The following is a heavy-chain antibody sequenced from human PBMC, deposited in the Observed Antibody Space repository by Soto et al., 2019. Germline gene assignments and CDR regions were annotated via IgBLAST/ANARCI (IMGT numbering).Heavy chain of an antibody. V-gene: IGHV3-48*03. CDR3: ARSTFYESSGDYFDY. J-gene: IGHJ4*02. CDR2: ISSSGSTI. CDR1: GFTFSSYE. D-gene: IGHD3-22*01. Sequence: EVQLVESGGGLVQPGGSLRLSCAASGFTFSSYEMNWVRQAPGKGLEWVSYISSSGSTIYYADSVKGRFTIYRDNAKNSLYLQMSSLRAEDTAVYYCARSTFYESSGDYFDYWGQGTLVTVSS.